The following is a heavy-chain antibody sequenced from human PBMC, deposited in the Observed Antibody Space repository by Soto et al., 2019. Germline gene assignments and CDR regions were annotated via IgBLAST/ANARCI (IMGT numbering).Heavy chain of an antibody. CDR2: IKQDGSET. D-gene: IGHD6-19*01. CDR3: ARGLATTAGTGDN. Sequence: ELQLVESGGGLVQPGGSLRLSCVVSGFSFSNYWMSWVRQAPGKGLEWVANIKQDGSETYYVDSVKGRFTISRDNAENSLYLQMTSLRGDDTAVYYCARGLATTAGTGDNWGQGTLVIVSS. V-gene: IGHV3-7*01. CDR1: GFSFSNYW. J-gene: IGHJ4*02.